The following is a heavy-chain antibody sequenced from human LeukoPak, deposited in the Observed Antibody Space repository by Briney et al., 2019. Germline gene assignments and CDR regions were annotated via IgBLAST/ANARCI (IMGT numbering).Heavy chain of an antibody. CDR3: ARDLRGYFDWLSPDY. CDR1: GFTVSGNF. Sequence: PGGSLRLSCAASGFTVSGNFMTWVRQAPGKGLEWVSSISSSSSYIYYADSVKGRFTISRDNAKNSLYLQMNSLRAEDTAVYYCARDLRGYFDWLSPDYWGQGTLVTVSS. D-gene: IGHD3-9*01. J-gene: IGHJ4*02. V-gene: IGHV3-21*01. CDR2: ISSSSSYI.